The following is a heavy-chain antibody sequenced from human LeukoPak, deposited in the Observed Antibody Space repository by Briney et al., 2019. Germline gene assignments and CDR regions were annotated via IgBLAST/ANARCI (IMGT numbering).Heavy chain of an antibody. V-gene: IGHV1-2*02. J-gene: IGHJ4*02. CDR3: ARGMIVVVSPGWDY. CDR1: GYTFTGYY. CDR2: INPNSGGT. Sequence: GASVKVSCKASGYTFTGYYMHWVRQAPGQGLEWMGWINPNSGGTNYAQKFQGRVTMTRDTSISTAYMELSRLRSDDTAVYYCARGMIVVVSPGWDYWGQGTLVTVSS. D-gene: IGHD3-22*01.